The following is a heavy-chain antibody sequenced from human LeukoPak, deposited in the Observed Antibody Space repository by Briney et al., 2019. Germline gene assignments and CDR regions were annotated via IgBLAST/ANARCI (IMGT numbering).Heavy chain of an antibody. CDR2: ISGSGGST. V-gene: IGHV3-23*01. CDR3: AKVFFGTTVVTPVFGY. D-gene: IGHD4-23*01. CDR1: GFTFSSYA. Sequence: PGGSLRLSCAASGFTFSSYAMSWVRQAPGKGLEWVSAISGSGGSTYYADSVKGRFTISRDNSKNTLYLQMNSLRAEDTAVYYCAKVFFGTTVVTPVFGYWGQGTLVTVSS. J-gene: IGHJ4*02.